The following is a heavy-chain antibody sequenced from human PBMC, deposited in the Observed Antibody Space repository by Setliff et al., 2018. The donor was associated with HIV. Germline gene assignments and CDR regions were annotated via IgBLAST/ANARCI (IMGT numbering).Heavy chain of an antibody. CDR2: ISGYKGNT. CDR1: GYTFTNYA. V-gene: IGHV1-18*01. Sequence: GASVKVSCKAPGYTFTNYAISWIRQAPGQGLEWLGWISGYKGNTNYAQKLQGRVTMTTETSTSTAYMELRSLRSDDTAVYYCARGRISVEAAPLGWFGPWGQGTLVTVSS. CDR3: ARGRISVEAAPLGWFGP. D-gene: IGHD6-6*01. J-gene: IGHJ5*02.